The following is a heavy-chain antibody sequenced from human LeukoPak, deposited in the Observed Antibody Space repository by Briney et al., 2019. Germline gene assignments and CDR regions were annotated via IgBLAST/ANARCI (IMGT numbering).Heavy chain of an antibody. Sequence: PGGSLRLSCAASGFTLSSHAMHWVRQAPGEGLEWVAAIAYVGSSPHYGDSVKGRFIISRDNSKSALYLQMNSLRVEDTGIYYCARVGGSNWHPLDYWGQGTLVTVSS. D-gene: IGHD6-13*01. J-gene: IGHJ4*02. V-gene: IGHV3-30-3*01. CDR3: ARVGGSNWHPLDY. CDR1: GFTLSSHA. CDR2: IAYVGSSP.